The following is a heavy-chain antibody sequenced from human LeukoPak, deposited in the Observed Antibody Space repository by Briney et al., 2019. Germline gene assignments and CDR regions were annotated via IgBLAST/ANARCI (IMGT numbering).Heavy chain of an antibody. CDR2: INAGNGNT. Sequence: ASVKVSCKASGYTFTSYAMHWVRQAPGQRLEWMGWINAGNGNTKYSQRFQGRVTITRDTSADTAYMELSSLRSEDAAVYYCARLKYCTNGVCYAGFDYWGQGTLVTVSS. V-gene: IGHV1-3*01. D-gene: IGHD2-8*01. J-gene: IGHJ4*02. CDR1: GYTFTSYA. CDR3: ARLKYCTNGVCYAGFDY.